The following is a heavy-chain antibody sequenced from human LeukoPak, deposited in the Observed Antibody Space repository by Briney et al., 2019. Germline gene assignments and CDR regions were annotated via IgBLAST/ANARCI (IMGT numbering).Heavy chain of an antibody. Sequence: SETLSLTCTVSGGSISSSSYYWGWIRQPPGKGLEWIGSIYYSGSTYYNPSLKSRVTISVDTSKNQLSLKLSSVTAADTAVYYCARESNIVVVVAATSDAFDIWGQGTMVTVSS. D-gene: IGHD2-15*01. V-gene: IGHV4-39*07. CDR3: ARESNIVVVVAATSDAFDI. J-gene: IGHJ3*02. CDR2: IYYSGST. CDR1: GGSISSSSYY.